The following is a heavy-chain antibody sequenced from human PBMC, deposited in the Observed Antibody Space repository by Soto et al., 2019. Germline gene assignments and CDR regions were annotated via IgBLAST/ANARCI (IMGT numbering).Heavy chain of an antibody. Sequence: PGESLKISCKGSGYSFTSYWISWVRQMPGKGLEWMGRIDPSDSYTNYSPSFQGHVTISADKSISTAYLQWSSLKASDTAMYYCASQPQYYYDSSGSDYYFDYWGQGTLVTVSS. J-gene: IGHJ4*02. V-gene: IGHV5-10-1*01. CDR3: ASQPQYYYDSSGSDYYFDY. D-gene: IGHD3-22*01. CDR2: IDPSDSYT. CDR1: GYSFTSYW.